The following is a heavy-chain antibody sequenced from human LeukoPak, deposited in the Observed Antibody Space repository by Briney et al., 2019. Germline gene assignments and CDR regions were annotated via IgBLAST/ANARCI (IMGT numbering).Heavy chain of an antibody. D-gene: IGHD5-12*01. CDR3: ARKPYSGYHLDY. CDR1: GFIFSSYD. Sequence: GGSLRLSCAASGFIFSSYDMHWVRQTTGKGLEWVSAIGTAGDSYYPGSVRGRFTIFRENAKNSLYLQMNSLRAGDTAVYYCARKPYSGYHLDYWGQGILVTVSS. J-gene: IGHJ4*02. V-gene: IGHV3-13*04. CDR2: IGTAGDS.